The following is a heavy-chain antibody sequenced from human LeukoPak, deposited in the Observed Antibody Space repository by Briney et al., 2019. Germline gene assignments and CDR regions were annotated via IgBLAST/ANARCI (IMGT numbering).Heavy chain of an antibody. CDR3: ARNLLWLVAANRDDRTDDY. CDR2: INPNSGGT. Sequence: ASVKVSCKASGYTFTDYYMHWVRQAPGQGLEWMGWINPNSGGTNYAQKFQGRVTMTRDTSISTAYMELSRLRSDDTAVYYCARNLLWLVAANRDDRTDDYWGQGTLVTVSS. D-gene: IGHD2-15*01. V-gene: IGHV1-2*02. J-gene: IGHJ4*02. CDR1: GYTFTDYY.